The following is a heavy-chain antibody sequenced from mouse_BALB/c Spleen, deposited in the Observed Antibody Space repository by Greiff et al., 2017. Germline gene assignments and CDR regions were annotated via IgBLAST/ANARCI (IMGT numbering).Heavy chain of an antibody. CDR3: ARETGYYYAMDY. CDR1: GYSITSGYY. Sequence: EVKLQESGPGLVKPSQSLSLTCSVTGYSITSGYYWNWIRQFPGNKLEWMGYISYDGSNNYNPSLKNRISITRDTSKNQFFLKLNSVTTEDTATYYCARETGYYYAMDYWGQGTSVTVSS. CDR2: ISYDGSN. J-gene: IGHJ4*01. D-gene: IGHD4-1*01. V-gene: IGHV3-6*02.